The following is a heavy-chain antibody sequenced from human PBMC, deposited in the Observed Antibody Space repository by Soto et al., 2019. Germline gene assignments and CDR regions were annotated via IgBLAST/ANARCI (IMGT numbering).Heavy chain of an antibody. D-gene: IGHD3-22*01. J-gene: IGHJ4*02. CDR3: ARATRGPSSGYYQLDY. CDR1: GGSSISGGYY. CDR2: IYYSGST. V-gene: IGHV4-31*03. Sequence: SETLSLTCTVSGGSSISGGYYWSWIRKHPGKGLEWIGYIYYSGSTYYNPSLKSRVTISVDTSKNQFSLKLSSVTAADTAVYYCARATRGPSSGYYQLDYWGQGTLVTVSS.